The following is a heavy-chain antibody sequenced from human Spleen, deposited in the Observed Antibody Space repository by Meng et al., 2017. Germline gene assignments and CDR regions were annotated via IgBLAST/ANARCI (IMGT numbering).Heavy chain of an antibody. CDR1: GGSISSSY. J-gene: IGHJ4*02. Sequence: QLQLQDSGPGLVKPSQTLSLTCSVSGGSISSSYWSWIRQPPEQGLEWIGYIHYSGTTKYNPSLKSRVTISVDTSKNQFSLKLSSVTAADTAVYYCARGVAVAGLDYWGQGTLVTVSS. CDR2: IHYSGTT. D-gene: IGHD6-19*01. V-gene: IGHV4-59*12. CDR3: ARGVAVAGLDY.